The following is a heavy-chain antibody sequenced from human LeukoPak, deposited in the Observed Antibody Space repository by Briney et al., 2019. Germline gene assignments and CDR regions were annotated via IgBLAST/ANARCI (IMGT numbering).Heavy chain of an antibody. CDR2: INWNGGST. J-gene: IGHJ6*03. V-gene: IGHV3-20*04. D-gene: IGHD6-13*01. CDR1: GFTFDDYG. Sequence: GGSLRLSCAASGFTFDDYGMSWVRQAPGKGLEWVSGINWNGGSTGYADSVKGRFTISRDNAKNSLHLQMNSLRAEDTALYYCARDSGYSAGIHYYYYMDVWGKGTTVTVSS. CDR3: ARDSGYSAGIHYYYYMDV.